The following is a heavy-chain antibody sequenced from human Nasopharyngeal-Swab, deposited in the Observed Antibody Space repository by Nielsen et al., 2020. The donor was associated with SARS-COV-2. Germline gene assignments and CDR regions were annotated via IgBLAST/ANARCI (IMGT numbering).Heavy chain of an antibody. D-gene: IGHD3-16*01. CDR2: IYYSGST. V-gene: IGHV4-39*01. Sequence: SETLSLTCTVSGGSIGSSSYYWGWIRQPPGKGLEWIGSIYYSGSTYYNPSLKSRVTVSVDTSKNQFSLKLSSVTAADTAVYYCASAWGGASGLSVFDYWGQGTLVTVSS. CDR3: ASAWGGASGLSVFDY. J-gene: IGHJ4*02. CDR1: GGSIGSSSYY.